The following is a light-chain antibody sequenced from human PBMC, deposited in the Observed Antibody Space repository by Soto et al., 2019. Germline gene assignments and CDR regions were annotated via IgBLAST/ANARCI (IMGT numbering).Light chain of an antibody. CDR3: VQDKTLPMT. V-gene: IGKV3-15*01. J-gene: IGKJ1*01. Sequence: EIVLTQSVAILSTTPGERATLSCRASQSVSSKLARYQQNPGQAPRLLIYGASTRATGIPARFSGSGSGTEFTLTISFLQSEDFGIYYSVQDKTLPMTFAHEPKVDI. CDR2: GAS. CDR1: QSVSSK.